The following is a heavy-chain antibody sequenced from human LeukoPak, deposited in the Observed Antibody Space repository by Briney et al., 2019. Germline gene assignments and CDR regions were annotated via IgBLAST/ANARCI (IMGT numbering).Heavy chain of an antibody. D-gene: IGHD2-2*01. CDR2: IIPILGIA. CDR1: GGTFSSCA. J-gene: IGHJ6*02. V-gene: IGHV1-69*04. CDR3: ARVSCSSTSCYPDGMDV. Sequence: SVKVSCKASGGTFSSCAISWVRQAPGQGLEWMGRIIPILGIANYAQKFQGRVTITADKSTSTAYMELSSLRSEDTAVYYCARVSCSSTSCYPDGMDVWGQGTTVTVSS.